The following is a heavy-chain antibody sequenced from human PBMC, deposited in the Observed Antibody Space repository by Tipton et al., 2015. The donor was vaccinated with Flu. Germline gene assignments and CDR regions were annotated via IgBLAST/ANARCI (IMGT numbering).Heavy chain of an antibody. D-gene: IGHD5-24*01. J-gene: IGHJ4*02. V-gene: IGHV4-39*01. CDR1: GGSISSSSYY. Sequence: TLSLTCTVSGGSISSSSYYWAWIRQSPGKGLEWIGSVYYTGNTFYNPSLKSRVTISIDTSKSQFSLKLNSVAVADTAVYYCAGHGDGYNYGYFDYWGQGTLVTVSS. CDR2: VYYTGNT. CDR3: AGHGDGYNYGYFDY.